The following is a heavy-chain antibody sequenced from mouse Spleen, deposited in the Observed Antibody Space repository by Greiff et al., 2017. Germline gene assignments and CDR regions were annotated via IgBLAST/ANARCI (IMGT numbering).Heavy chain of an antibody. J-gene: IGHJ2*01. V-gene: IGHV5-16*01. CDR2: INYDGSST. Sequence: EVQLKESEGGLVQPGSSMKLSCTASGFTFSDYYMAWVRQVPEKGLEWVANINYDGSSTYYLDSLKSRFIISRDNAKNILYLQMSSLKSEDTATYYCAREEGDYFDYWGQGTTLTVSS. CDR1: GFTFSDYY. CDR3: AREEGDYFDY.